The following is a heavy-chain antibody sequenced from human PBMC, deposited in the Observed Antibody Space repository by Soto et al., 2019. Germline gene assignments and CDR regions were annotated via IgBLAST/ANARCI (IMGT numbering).Heavy chain of an antibody. D-gene: IGHD2-15*01. J-gene: IGHJ4*02. CDR3: ARGVNCSGGSCRFDY. V-gene: IGHV4-34*01. Sequence: SETLSLTCAVYGGCFSGYYWSWIRQPPGKGLEWIGEINHSGSTNYNPSLKSRVTISVDTSKNQFSLKLSSVTAADTAVYYCARGVNCSGGSCRFDYWGQGTLVTVSS. CDR2: INHSGST. CDR1: GGCFSGYY.